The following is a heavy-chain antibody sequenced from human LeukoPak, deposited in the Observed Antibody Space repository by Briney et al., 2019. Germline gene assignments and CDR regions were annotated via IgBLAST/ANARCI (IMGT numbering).Heavy chain of an antibody. Sequence: GGSLRLSCAASGFTFSSYGMHWVRQAPGKGLEWVAVIWYDGSNKYYADSVKGRFTISRDNSKNTLYLQMNSLRAEDTAVYHCARGRGDYPGNDAFDIWGQGTMVTVSS. CDR2: IWYDGSNK. V-gene: IGHV3-33*01. J-gene: IGHJ3*02. D-gene: IGHD4-17*01. CDR1: GFTFSSYG. CDR3: ARGRGDYPGNDAFDI.